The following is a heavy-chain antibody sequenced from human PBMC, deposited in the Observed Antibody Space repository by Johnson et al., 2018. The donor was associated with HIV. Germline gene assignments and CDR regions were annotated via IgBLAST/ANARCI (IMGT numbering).Heavy chain of an antibody. CDR3: AKRLTYANSLDAFDI. J-gene: IGHJ3*02. D-gene: IGHD3-16*01. CDR1: GFTFSSYA. Sequence: QVQLVESGGGVVQPGRSLRLSCAASGFTFSSYAMHWVRQAPGKGLEWVAVISYDGRNKYYADSVKGRFTISRDNSKNTLYLQMNSLRAEDTAVYYCAKRLTYANSLDAFDIWGQGTMVTVSS. V-gene: IGHV3-30-3*02. CDR2: ISYDGRNK.